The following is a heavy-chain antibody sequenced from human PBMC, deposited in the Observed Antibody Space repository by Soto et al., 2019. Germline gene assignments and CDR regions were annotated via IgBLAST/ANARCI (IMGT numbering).Heavy chain of an antibody. Sequence: QVQLVQSGAEVKKPGASVKVSCKTSGYSFSAYGITWVRQAPGQGLEWMGWISPYNGNTNYAQKLQGRVTMTTDTSTGTAYMELRSLRSDDTAVYYCARDAVVTAFDYWGQGTLVIVSS. V-gene: IGHV1-18*01. CDR2: ISPYNGNT. CDR3: ARDAVVTAFDY. CDR1: GYSFSAYG. J-gene: IGHJ4*02. D-gene: IGHD2-21*02.